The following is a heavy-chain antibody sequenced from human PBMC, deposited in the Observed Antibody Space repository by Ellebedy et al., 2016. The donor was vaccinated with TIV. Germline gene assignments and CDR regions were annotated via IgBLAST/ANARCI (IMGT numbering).Heavy chain of an antibody. CDR1: GGSISPFY. CDR2: IYHSGIA. J-gene: IGHJ4*02. D-gene: IGHD3-10*01. Sequence: MPSETLSLTCTVSGGSISPFYWSWIRQPPGRGLEWIGYIYHSGIANYNPSLTGRVTMSVDTSKNQIALKLSSVTAADSAIYYCARLPGCGSGSYSLDYWGQGTLVTVSS. V-gene: IGHV4-59*08. CDR3: ARLPGCGSGSYSLDY.